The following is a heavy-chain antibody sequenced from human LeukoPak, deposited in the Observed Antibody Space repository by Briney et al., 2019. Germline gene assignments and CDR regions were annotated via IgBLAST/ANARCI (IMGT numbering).Heavy chain of an antibody. V-gene: IGHV1-69*06. D-gene: IGHD6-19*01. CDR3: ARMTVSGRDNWFDP. Sequence: SVKVSCKASGGTFSSYAISWVRQAPGQGLEWMGGIIPIFGTANYAQKFQGRVTITADKSTSTAYMELSSLRSEDTAVYYCARMTVSGRDNWFDPWGQGTLVTVSS. J-gene: IGHJ5*02. CDR2: IIPIFGTA. CDR1: GGTFSSYA.